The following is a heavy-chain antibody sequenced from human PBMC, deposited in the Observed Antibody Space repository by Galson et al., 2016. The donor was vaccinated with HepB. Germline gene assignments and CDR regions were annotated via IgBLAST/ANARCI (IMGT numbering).Heavy chain of an antibody. V-gene: IGHV1-2*06. J-gene: IGHJ6*02. CDR3: ARGAGPAYCTTTGCAYYSYYGMDV. D-gene: IGHD2-2*01. CDR2: INPNSGVT. CDR1: GYTFTSYY. Sequence: SVKVSCKASGYTFTSYYIHWVRQTPGQGLEWMGRINPNSGVTSYAQKFQGRVTMTRDTSISSAYMELRRLRSDDTALYYCARGAGPAYCTTTGCAYYSYYGMDVWGQGTTVTVSS.